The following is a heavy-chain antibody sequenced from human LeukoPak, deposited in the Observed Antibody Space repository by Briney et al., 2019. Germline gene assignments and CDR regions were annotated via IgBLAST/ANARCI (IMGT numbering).Heavy chain of an antibody. Sequence: PSETLSLTCTVSGGSISSYYWSWIRQPPGKGLEWIVYIYYSGSTNYNPSLKSRVTISVDTSKNQFSLKLSSVTAADTAVYYCARGGYYYDSSSLVDYWGQGTLVTVSS. V-gene: IGHV4-59*01. CDR3: ARGGYYYDSSSLVDY. CDR2: IYYSGST. CDR1: GGSISSYY. J-gene: IGHJ4*02. D-gene: IGHD3-22*01.